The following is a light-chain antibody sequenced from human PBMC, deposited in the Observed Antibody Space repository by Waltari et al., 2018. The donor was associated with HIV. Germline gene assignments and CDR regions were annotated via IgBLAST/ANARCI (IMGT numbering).Light chain of an antibody. CDR2: SSS. Sequence: AIQLTQSPSSLSASVGDTVTITCRASQDIRDDLGWYQQNPGKAPKLLIYSSSGLQRGVPSRFSDSGSGTDFALTISNLQPEDFATYYCLHDYSYSWTFGQGTKVEIK. CDR3: LHDYSYSWT. CDR1: QDIRDD. J-gene: IGKJ1*01. V-gene: IGKV1-6*01.